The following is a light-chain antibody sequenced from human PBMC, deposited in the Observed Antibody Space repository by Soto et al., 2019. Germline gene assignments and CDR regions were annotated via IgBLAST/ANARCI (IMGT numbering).Light chain of an antibody. V-gene: IGKV1-39*01. Sequence: DIKMTQSPSSLSASVGDSVTITCRASQSINIYLNWYQQKPGRAPKLVINAASRLQSGVPSRFSGSGSGTDFTLSISTLQPEDLATYYCQQSYSTPHTFGQGTNLEIK. CDR3: QQSYSTPHT. CDR1: QSINIY. J-gene: IGKJ2*01. CDR2: AAS.